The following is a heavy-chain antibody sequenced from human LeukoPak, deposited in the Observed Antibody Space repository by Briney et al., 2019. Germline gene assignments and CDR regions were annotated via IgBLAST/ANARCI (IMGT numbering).Heavy chain of an antibody. CDR2: ISGRSSTI. CDR3: TRDRLKSGSYYFDY. J-gene: IGHJ4*02. Sequence: GGSLRLSCAASAFTFSDYSMNWVRQAPGKGLEWVSYISGRSSTIYYADSVKGRFTISRDNAKSSMYLQMNGLRAEDTAVYYCTRDRLKSGSYYFDYWGQGTLVTVSS. V-gene: IGHV3-48*01. CDR1: AFTFSDYS. D-gene: IGHD1-26*01.